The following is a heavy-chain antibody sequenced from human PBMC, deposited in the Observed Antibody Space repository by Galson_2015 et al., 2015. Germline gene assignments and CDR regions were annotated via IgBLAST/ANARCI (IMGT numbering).Heavy chain of an antibody. J-gene: IGHJ4*02. V-gene: IGHV3-15*01. CDR3: TTTSY. CDR1: GFTFSNAW. Sequence: SLRLSCAASGFTFSNAWMSWVRQAPGKGLEWEGRFTISRDDSKNTLYLQMNSLKTEDTAVYYCTTTSYWGQGTLVTVSS.